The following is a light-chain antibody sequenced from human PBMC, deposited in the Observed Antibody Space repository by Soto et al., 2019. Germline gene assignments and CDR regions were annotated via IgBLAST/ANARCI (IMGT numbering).Light chain of an antibody. V-gene: IGKV3-11*01. CDR1: QSVSSY. CDR3: QQRSNWPPIT. J-gene: IGKJ5*01. CDR2: DAS. Sequence: EIVLTQSPATLSLSPGERATLSCRASQSVSSYLAWYQQKPGQAPRHLIYDASNRATGIPARFSGSGFGTDFTLTISSLEPEDAAVYYCQQRSNWPPITFGQGTRLEIK.